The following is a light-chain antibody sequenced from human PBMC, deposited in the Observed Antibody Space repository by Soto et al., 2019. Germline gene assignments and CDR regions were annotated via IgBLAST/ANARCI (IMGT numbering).Light chain of an antibody. Sequence: QSVLTQPASVSGSPGQSITISCTGNSSVVGGYHYVSWYQQYPGKAPKVMIYDVSNRPSGVSNRFSGSKSGNTASLTISGLQAEDEADYYCSSYTTSSTYVFGTGTKVTVL. CDR2: DVS. CDR3: SSYTTSSTYV. CDR1: SSVVGGYHY. J-gene: IGLJ1*01. V-gene: IGLV2-14*01.